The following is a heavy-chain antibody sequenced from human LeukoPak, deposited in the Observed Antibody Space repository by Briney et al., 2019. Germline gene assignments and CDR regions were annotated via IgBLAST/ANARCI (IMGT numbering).Heavy chain of an antibody. J-gene: IGHJ6*02. CDR3: ARDGMDV. Sequence: GGSLRLSCAASGFTFSSYGMHWVRQAPGKGLEGVAVISYDGSNKYYADSVKGRFTISRDHSKNTLYLQMNSLRAEDTAVYYCARDGMDVWGQGTTVTVSS. CDR1: GFTFSSYG. V-gene: IGHV3-30*03. CDR2: ISYDGSNK.